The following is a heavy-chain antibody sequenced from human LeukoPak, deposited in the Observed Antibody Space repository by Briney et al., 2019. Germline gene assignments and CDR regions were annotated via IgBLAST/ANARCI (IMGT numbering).Heavy chain of an antibody. CDR3: ARSRSDFWSTHAFDI. Sequence: WETLSLTCTVSGGSIRSSSYYWDWIRQPPGKGLEWIGSIYYSGSTYYNPSLKSRVTISVDTSKNQFSLKLSSVTAADTAVYYCARSRSDFWSTHAFDIWGQGTMVTVSS. J-gene: IGHJ3*02. V-gene: IGHV4-39*07. CDR2: IYYSGST. D-gene: IGHD3-3*01. CDR1: GGSIRSSSYY.